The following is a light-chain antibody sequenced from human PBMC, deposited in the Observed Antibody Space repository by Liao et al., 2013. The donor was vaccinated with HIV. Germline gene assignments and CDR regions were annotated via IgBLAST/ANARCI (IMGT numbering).Light chain of an antibody. V-gene: IGLV3-1*01. J-gene: IGLJ2*01. Sequence: SDELTQPSSVSVSPGQTATITCSGDELGDKYASWYQQRPGQSPVLVIYQDTKRPSGIPERFSGSNSGNTATLTISRVEAGDEADYYCQVWDSSSDHHVVFGGGTKLTVL. CDR2: QDT. CDR1: ELGDKY. CDR3: QVWDSSSDHHVV.